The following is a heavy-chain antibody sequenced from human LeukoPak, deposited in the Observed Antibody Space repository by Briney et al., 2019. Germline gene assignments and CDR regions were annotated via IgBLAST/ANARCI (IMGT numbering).Heavy chain of an antibody. CDR3: ARDHLYYDFWSGYYTGYDY. D-gene: IGHD3-3*01. V-gene: IGHV3-7*01. CDR1: GFTFSSYW. CDR2: IKQDGSEK. J-gene: IGHJ4*02. Sequence: GGSLRLSCAASGFTFSSYWMSWVRQAPGKGLEWVANIKQDGSEKYYVDSVKGRFTISRDNAKNSLYLQMNSLRAEDTAVYYCARDHLYYDFWSGYYTGYDYWGQGTLVTVSS.